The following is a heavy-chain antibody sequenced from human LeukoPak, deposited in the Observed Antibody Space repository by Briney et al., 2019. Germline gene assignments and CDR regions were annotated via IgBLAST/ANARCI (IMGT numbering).Heavy chain of an antibody. Sequence: PGGSLRLSCAASGFTFSSYAMSWVRQAPGKGLEWVSAISGSGGSTYYADSVKGRFTISRDNSKNTLYLQTDGLRAEDTAVYYCAREALFTGSSNAFDIWGQGTMVTVSS. V-gene: IGHV3-23*01. CDR2: ISGSGGST. CDR3: AREALFTGSSNAFDI. D-gene: IGHD1-26*01. CDR1: GFTFSSYA. J-gene: IGHJ3*02.